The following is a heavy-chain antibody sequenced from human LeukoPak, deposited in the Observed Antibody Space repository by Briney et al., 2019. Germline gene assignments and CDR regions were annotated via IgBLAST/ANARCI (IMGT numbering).Heavy chain of an antibody. CDR2: ISAYNGET. D-gene: IGHD3-16*02. CDR1: GYTFTSYA. Sequence: GASVKVSRRASGYTFTSYAISWVRQAPGQGLEWMGWISAYNGETNYVQKVQDRVTMTTDTSTSTAYMELRSLRSDDTAVYYCARLRLGQLSSGFDYWGQGTLVTVSS. CDR3: ARLRLGQLSSGFDY. V-gene: IGHV1-18*01. J-gene: IGHJ4*02.